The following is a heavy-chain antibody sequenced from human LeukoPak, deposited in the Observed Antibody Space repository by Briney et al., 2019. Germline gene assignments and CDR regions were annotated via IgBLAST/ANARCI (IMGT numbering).Heavy chain of an antibody. V-gene: IGHV1-8*01. D-gene: IGHD3-10*01. Sequence: ASVKVSCKASGYTFTSYDINWVRQATGQGLEWMGWMNPNSGNTGYAQKFQGRVTMTRNTSISTAYMELSSLRSEDTAVYYCARSLYVRGVRIEDYWGQGNLVTVSS. CDR1: GYTFTSYD. J-gene: IGHJ4*02. CDR3: ARSLYVRGVRIEDY. CDR2: MNPNSGNT.